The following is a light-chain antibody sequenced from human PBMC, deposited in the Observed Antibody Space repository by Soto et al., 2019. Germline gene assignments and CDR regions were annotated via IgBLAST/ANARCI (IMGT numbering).Light chain of an antibody. CDR2: GAS. Sequence: DIQMTPSPSSLSASIGDRITITCRASQSISTYLNWYQQKPGKAPSLLIYGASTLQSGGPSRFRGSGAETDFAPTISSLQPEDFAPYYCQQTLSTPPLTLGGGNKVEIK. CDR3: QQTLSTPPLT. V-gene: IGKV1-39*01. CDR1: QSISTY. J-gene: IGKJ4*01.